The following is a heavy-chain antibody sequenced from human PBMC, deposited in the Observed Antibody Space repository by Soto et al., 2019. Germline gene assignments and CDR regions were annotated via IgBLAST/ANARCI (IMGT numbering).Heavy chain of an antibody. D-gene: IGHD3-22*01. CDR2: INGIGDST. J-gene: IGHJ3*01. Sequence: PGGSLRLSCAASGFTYASYAMRWVRQTPGKGVEWVSAINGIGDSTYYADSVKGRFTISRDNSKDTLYLQMNSLRAEDTAVYFCARNPTCYDSPKNWGQGTMVTVSS. V-gene: IGHV3-23*01. CDR3: ARNPTCYDSPKN. CDR1: GFTYASYA.